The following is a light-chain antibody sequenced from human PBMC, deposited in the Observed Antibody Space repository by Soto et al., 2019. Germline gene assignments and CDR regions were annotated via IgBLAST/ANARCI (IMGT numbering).Light chain of an antibody. CDR2: AAS. Sequence: DIQMTQSPSSLSASVGDRVTITCRASQSISSYLNWYQQKPGKAPKLLIYAASSLQSGVPSRFSGSGSGTDFTLTISSLKPEDFATYYCQQSYSTPQAALTFGGGTKVEIK. CDR1: QSISSY. CDR3: QQSYSTPQAALT. J-gene: IGKJ4*01. V-gene: IGKV1-39*01.